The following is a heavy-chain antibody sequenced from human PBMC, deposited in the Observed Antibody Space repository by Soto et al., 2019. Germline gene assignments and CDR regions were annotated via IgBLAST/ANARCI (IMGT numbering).Heavy chain of an antibody. CDR2: IYHSGST. CDR3: ARVAGYYYDSSGLKYFDY. V-gene: IGHV4-38-2*01. CDR1: GYSISSGYN. Sequence: SKTLSLTCALSGYSISSGYNWGWIRQPPEKELEWIGSIYHSGSTYYNPSLKSRVTISVDTSKNQFSLKLSSVTAADTAVYYCARVAGYYYDSSGLKYFDYWGQGTLVTVSS. J-gene: IGHJ4*02. D-gene: IGHD3-22*01.